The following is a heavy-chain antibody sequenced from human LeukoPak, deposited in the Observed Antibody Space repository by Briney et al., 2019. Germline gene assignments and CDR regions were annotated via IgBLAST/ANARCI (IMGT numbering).Heavy chain of an antibody. V-gene: IGHV4-39*01. CDR1: GGSISSSSYY. Sequence: SETLSLTCTVSGGSISSSSYYWGWIRQPPGKGLEWIVSIYYSGSTYYNPSLKSRVTISVDTSKNQFSLKLSSVTAADTAVYYCASDPSATYCSSTSCMPYFGYWGQGTLVTVSS. J-gene: IGHJ4*02. D-gene: IGHD2-2*01. CDR3: ASDPSATYCSSTSCMPYFGY. CDR2: IYYSGST.